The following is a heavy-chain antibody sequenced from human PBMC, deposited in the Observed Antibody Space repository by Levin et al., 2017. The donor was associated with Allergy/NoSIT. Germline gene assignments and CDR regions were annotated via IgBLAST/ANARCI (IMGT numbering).Heavy chain of an antibody. D-gene: IGHD6-19*01. CDR3: ARKKVAGRLIDY. CDR2: IYYSGST. V-gene: IGHV4-39*01. CDR1: GGSISSSSYY. J-gene: IGHJ4*02. Sequence: SETLSLTCTVSGGSISSSSYYWGWIRQPPGKGLEWIGSIYYSGSTYYNPSLKSRVTISVDTSKNQFSLKLSSVTAADTAVYYCARKKVAGRLIDYWGQGTLVTVSS.